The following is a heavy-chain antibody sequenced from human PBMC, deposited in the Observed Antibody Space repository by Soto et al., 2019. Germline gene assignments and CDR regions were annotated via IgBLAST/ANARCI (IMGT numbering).Heavy chain of an antibody. CDR1: GYTFTSYG. D-gene: IGHD3-16*01. Sequence: XSVKVSCKASGYTFTSYGISWVRQAPGQGLEWMGWISAYNGNTNYAQKLQGRVTMNTDTYTSKAYMELRSLRSDDTAVYYCARSLTLGDLGFDYWGQGNLVTVSS. J-gene: IGHJ4*02. CDR2: ISAYNGNT. V-gene: IGHV1-18*01. CDR3: ARSLTLGDLGFDY.